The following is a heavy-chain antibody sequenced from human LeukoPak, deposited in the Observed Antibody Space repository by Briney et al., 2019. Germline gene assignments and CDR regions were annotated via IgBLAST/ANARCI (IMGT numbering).Heavy chain of an antibody. CDR2: TSSSDAGK. J-gene: IGHJ4*02. D-gene: IGHD5-24*01. Sequence: GGSLRLSCTVSGFSLSSYALSWVRRAPGKGLEWVSATSSSDAGKYYADSVRGRFTISRDNSKNTLYLQMNSLRAEDTAVYYCARDVSRDGYNRFDYWGQGTLVTVSS. CDR3: ARDVSRDGYNRFDY. CDR1: GFSLSSYA. V-gene: IGHV3-23*01.